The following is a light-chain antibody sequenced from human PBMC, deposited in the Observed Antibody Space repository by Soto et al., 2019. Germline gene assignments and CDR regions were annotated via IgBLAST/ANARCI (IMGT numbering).Light chain of an antibody. V-gene: IGKV3-15*01. CDR2: GAS. CDR1: QSVSSN. J-gene: IGKJ1*01. CDR3: QQYGNSSWT. Sequence: EIVMTQSPAALSVSPGERASLSCRASQSVSSNLAWYQQKPGQAPRLLIYGASTRATGIPARFSGSGSGTDFTLTISRLEPEDFAVYYCQQYGNSSWTFGQGTKVDIK.